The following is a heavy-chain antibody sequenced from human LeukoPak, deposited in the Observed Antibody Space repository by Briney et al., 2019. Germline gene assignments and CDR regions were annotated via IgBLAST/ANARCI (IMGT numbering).Heavy chain of an antibody. Sequence: GGSLRLSCAASGFTFSSYAMSWVRQAPGKGLEWVSAISGSGGSTYYADSVKGRFTISRDNSKNTLYLQMNSLRAEDTAVYYCAKDRETCYYGSGSYLLFDYWGQGTLVTVSS. CDR2: ISGSGGST. J-gene: IGHJ4*02. V-gene: IGHV3-23*01. D-gene: IGHD3-10*01. CDR3: AKDRETCYYGSGSYLLFDY. CDR1: GFTFSSYA.